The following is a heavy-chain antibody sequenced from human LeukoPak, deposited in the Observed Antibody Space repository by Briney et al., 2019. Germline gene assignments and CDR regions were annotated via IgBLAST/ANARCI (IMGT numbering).Heavy chain of an antibody. J-gene: IGHJ6*03. CDR3: ACQIEVGATHRGFYYYMDV. Sequence: SVKVSCKASGGTFSSYAISWVRQAPGQGLEWMGGIIPMFGTANYAQKIQGRVTITADKSTRTAYMELSSLRSEDTAVYYCACQIEVGATHRGFYYYMDVWGKGTTVTVSS. V-gene: IGHV1-69*06. CDR1: GGTFSSYA. CDR2: IIPMFGTA. D-gene: IGHD1-26*01.